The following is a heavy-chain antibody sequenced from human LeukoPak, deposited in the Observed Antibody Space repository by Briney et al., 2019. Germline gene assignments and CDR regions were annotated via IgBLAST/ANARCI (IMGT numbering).Heavy chain of an antibody. J-gene: IGHJ6*02. Sequence: ASVKVSCEASGYTFSRYYMQWVRQAPGQGLEWMGVINPSGGSTSYAQKFQGRVTMTRDTSTSTVYMELSSLRSEDTAVYYCARYGTSGFLEWLLPHSTDYGMDVWGQGTTVTVSS. CDR1: GYTFSRYY. CDR3: ARYGTSGFLEWLLPHSTDYGMDV. CDR2: INPSGGST. V-gene: IGHV1-46*01. D-gene: IGHD3-3*01.